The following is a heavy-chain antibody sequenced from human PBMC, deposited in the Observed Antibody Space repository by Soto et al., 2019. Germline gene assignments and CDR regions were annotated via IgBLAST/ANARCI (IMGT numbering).Heavy chain of an antibody. V-gene: IGHV1-3*01. CDR3: AIDLAVVPYRSIGKNAPFGAADTGGADIFAL. CDR1: GYTFTSYA. J-gene: IGHJ3*01. D-gene: IGHD6-13*01. Sequence: ASVKVSCKASGYTFTSYAMHWVRQAPGQRLEWMGWINAGNGNTKYSQKFQGRVTITRDTSASTAYMELSSLRSEDTAVYYCAIDLAVVPYRSIGKNAPFGAADTGGADIFALWGHGA. CDR2: INAGNGNT.